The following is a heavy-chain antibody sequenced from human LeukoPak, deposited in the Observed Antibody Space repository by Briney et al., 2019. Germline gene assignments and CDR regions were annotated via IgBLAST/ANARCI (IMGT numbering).Heavy chain of an antibody. V-gene: IGHV6-1*01. CDR3: ARNLRPDFDY. CDR2: AYYRSRWNI. J-gene: IGHJ4*02. Sequence: SQTLSLTCAISGDSVSSSNSAWSWIRQSPSRGLEWLGRAYYRSRWNIDYAVSVKSRITINPDTSKNQFSLQLNSVTPEDAAVYYCARNLRPDFDYWGQGTLVTVSS. CDR1: GDSVSSSNSA.